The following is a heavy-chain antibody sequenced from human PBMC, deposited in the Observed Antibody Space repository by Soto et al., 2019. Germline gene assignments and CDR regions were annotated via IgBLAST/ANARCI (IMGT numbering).Heavy chain of an antibody. CDR3: ARQTYYDFWSGYYPPSYFDY. CDR1: GGSISSSSYY. J-gene: IGHJ4*02. V-gene: IGHV4-39*01. Sequence: QLQLQESGPGLVKPSETLSLTCTVSGGSISSSSYYWGWIRQPPGKGLEWIGSIYYSGSTYYNPSLKSRVTISVDTSKNQFSLKLSSVTAADTAVYYCARQTYYDFWSGYYPPSYFDYWGQGTLVTVSS. D-gene: IGHD3-3*01. CDR2: IYYSGST.